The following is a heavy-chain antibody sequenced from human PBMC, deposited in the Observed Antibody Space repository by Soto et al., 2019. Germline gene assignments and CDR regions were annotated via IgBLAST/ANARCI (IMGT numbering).Heavy chain of an antibody. CDR2: IYYSGSP. D-gene: IGHD6-13*01. J-gene: IGHJ6*03. Sequence: SETLSLTCTVSGGSISSYYWSWIRQPPGKGLEWIGYIYYSGSPNYNPSLKSRVTISVDTSKNQFSLKLSSVTAADTAVYYCARRNLGIAAAPRYYYYMDVWGKGTTVTVSS. CDR1: GGSISSYY. CDR3: ARRNLGIAAAPRYYYYMDV. V-gene: IGHV4-59*08.